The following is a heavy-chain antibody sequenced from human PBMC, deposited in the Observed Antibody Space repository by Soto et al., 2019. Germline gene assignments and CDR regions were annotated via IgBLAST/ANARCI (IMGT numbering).Heavy chain of an antibody. D-gene: IGHD2-2*01. CDR2: MNPNSGNT. Sequence: ASVEVSCKASGYTFTSYDINWVRQATGQGLEWMGWMNPNSGNTGYAQKFQGRVTMTRNTSISTAYMELSSLRSEDTAVYYCALTWGYCSSTTCSPYKWFAPWGQGTLVTVSS. V-gene: IGHV1-8*01. CDR3: ALTWGYCSSTTCSPYKWFAP. J-gene: IGHJ5*02. CDR1: GYTFTSYD.